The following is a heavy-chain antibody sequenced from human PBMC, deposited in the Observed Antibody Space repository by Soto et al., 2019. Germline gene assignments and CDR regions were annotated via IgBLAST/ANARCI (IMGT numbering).Heavy chain of an antibody. Sequence: QVQLVQSGAEVKKPGASVKVSCKASGYTFTSYGISWVRQAPGQGLEWMGWISAHNGNKKYAQKLQGRVTMTTDTSTSTASIEVGSLRSYDTAVYYCAGAPNCFDCWGQGTLVTVSS. CDR2: ISAHNGNK. CDR3: AGAPNCFDC. CDR1: GYTFTSYG. V-gene: IGHV1-18*01. J-gene: IGHJ4*02.